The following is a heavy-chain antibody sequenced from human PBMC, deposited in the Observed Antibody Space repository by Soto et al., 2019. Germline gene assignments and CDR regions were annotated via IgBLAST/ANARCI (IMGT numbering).Heavy chain of an antibody. Sequence: GASVKVACKASGSTFTSYDINWVRQATGQGLEWMGWMNPNSGNTGYAQKFQGRVTMTRNTSISTAYMELSSLRSEDTAVYYCARSIVVVTALDYWGQGTLVTVSS. V-gene: IGHV1-8*01. CDR1: GSTFTSYD. CDR2: MNPNSGNT. D-gene: IGHD2-21*02. CDR3: ARSIVVVTALDY. J-gene: IGHJ4*02.